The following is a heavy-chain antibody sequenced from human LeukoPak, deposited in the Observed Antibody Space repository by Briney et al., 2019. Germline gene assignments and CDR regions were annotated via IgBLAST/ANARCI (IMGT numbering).Heavy chain of an antibody. J-gene: IGHJ4*02. V-gene: IGHV3-74*01. Sequence: GGSLRLSCAASGFTFSSYAMSWVRQAPGKGPMWVSRICPGGTVTNYADSVKARFIISRDNARNTVYLQMNSLRVEDTAVYYCVRDFRSADYWGQGTLVTVSS. CDR3: VRDFRSADY. CDR1: GFTFSSYA. CDR2: ICPGGTVT.